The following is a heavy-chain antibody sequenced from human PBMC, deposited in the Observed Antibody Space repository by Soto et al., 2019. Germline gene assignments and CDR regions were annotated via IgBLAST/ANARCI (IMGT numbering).Heavy chain of an antibody. V-gene: IGHV3-11*06. CDR1: GFTFGDSY. D-gene: IGHD1-20*01. CDR3: ASGPAITRTLFDT. CDR2: ISSSSTYI. J-gene: IGHJ5*01. Sequence: PGGSLRLSCEASGFTFGDSYMAWIRQAPGEGLEWISYISSSSTYIKYADSVKGRFTISRDNAKNSLYLQMTNLRVEDTAVYYCASGPAITRTLFDTWGQETLVTISS.